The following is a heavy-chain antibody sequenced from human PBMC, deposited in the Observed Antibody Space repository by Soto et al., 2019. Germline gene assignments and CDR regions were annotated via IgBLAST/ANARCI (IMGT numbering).Heavy chain of an antibody. Sequence: SVKVSCKASGGTFSSYTISWVRQTPGHGLEWIGRVIPIFGIPTYAQKFQGRVTITADESTSTAYMELSSLRSDDTAVYYCAREDRDRETGLVPAAIDGMDVWG. CDR1: GGTFSSYT. CDR2: VIPIFGIP. J-gene: IGHJ6*02. V-gene: IGHV1-69*13. CDR3: AREDRDRETGLVPAAIDGMDV. D-gene: IGHD2-2*01.